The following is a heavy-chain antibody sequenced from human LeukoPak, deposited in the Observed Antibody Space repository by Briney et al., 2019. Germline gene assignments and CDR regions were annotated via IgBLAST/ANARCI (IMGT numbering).Heavy chain of an antibody. CDR1: GYSISSGYY. D-gene: IGHD1-1*01. CDR3: ARVSWFPGTSYYYMDV. V-gene: IGHV4-38-2*02. CDR2: IYHSGST. J-gene: IGHJ6*03. Sequence: PSETLSLTCTVSGYSISSGYYWGWIRQPPGKGLEWIGSIYHSGSTYYNPSLKSRVTISVDTSKNQFSLKLSSVTAADTAVYYCARVSWFPGTSYYYMDVWGKGTPVTVSS.